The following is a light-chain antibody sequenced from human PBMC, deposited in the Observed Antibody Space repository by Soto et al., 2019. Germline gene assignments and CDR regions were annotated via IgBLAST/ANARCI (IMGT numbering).Light chain of an antibody. J-gene: IGKJ2*01. V-gene: IGKV3-20*01. CDR2: GTS. CDR1: QSVDNNY. Sequence: ETVVTQSPGTLSLSPGEGATLSCRASQSVDNNYLAWYQQKPGQAPRLLIHGTSNRASGIPDRVSGSGSGTDFTLTISRLEPEDFAVYYCQKYGTAPYTFGQGTTLELK. CDR3: QKYGTAPYT.